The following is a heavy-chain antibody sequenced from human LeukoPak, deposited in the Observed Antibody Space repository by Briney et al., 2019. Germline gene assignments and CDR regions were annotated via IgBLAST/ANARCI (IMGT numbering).Heavy chain of an antibody. CDR2: ISYDGSKE. CDR1: GFTFRDYT. Sequence: GGSLRLSCAGTGFTFRDYTMHWVRQAPGKGLEWLAVISYDGSKESYVDSVKGRFTISRDNSKNTLYLQMNSLRAEDTAVYYCVGDQVDNVGWLTWGQGTRVTVSS. J-gene: IGHJ5*02. CDR3: VGDQVDNVGWLT. D-gene: IGHD5-12*01. V-gene: IGHV3-30*14.